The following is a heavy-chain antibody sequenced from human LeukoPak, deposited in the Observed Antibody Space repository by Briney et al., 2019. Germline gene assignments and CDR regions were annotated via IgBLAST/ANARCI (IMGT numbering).Heavy chain of an antibody. CDR1: GGSISSYY. CDR2: IYYSGST. D-gene: IGHD3-3*01. CDR3: ARLTQDDFWSGYPYYFDY. Sequence: PSETLSLTCTVSGGSISSYYWSWIRQPPGKGLEWIGYIYYSGSTNYNPSLKSRVTISVDTSKNQFSLELSSVTAADTAVYYCARLTQDDFWSGYPYYFDYWGQGTLVTVSS. V-gene: IGHV4-59*01. J-gene: IGHJ4*02.